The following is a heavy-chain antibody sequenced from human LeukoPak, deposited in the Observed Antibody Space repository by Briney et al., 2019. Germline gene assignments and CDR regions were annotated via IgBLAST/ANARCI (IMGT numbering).Heavy chain of an antibody. CDR3: ARLKRITMVRGVPDAFDI. Sequence: ASVKVSCKASGYTFTGYYMHWVRQAPGQGLEWMGWINPNSGGTNYAQKFQGRVTMTRDTSISTAYMELSSLRSEDTAVYYCARLKRITMVRGVPDAFDIWGQGTMVTVSS. CDR2: INPNSGGT. J-gene: IGHJ3*02. CDR1: GYTFTGYY. D-gene: IGHD3-10*01. V-gene: IGHV1-2*02.